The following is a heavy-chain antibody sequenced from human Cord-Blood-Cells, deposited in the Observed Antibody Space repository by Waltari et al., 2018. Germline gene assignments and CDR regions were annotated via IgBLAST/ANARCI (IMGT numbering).Heavy chain of an antibody. CDR1: GGSISSSSYY. CDR3: ARDRPDFDY. V-gene: IGHV4-39*01. CDR2: IYYSGST. Sequence: QLQLQESGPGLVKPSETLSLTCTVSGGSISSSSYYWGWIRQPPGKGLGWIGSIYYSGSTYYNPSLKSRVTISVDTSKNQFSLKLSSVTAADTAVYYCARDRPDFDYWGQGTLVTVSS. J-gene: IGHJ4*02.